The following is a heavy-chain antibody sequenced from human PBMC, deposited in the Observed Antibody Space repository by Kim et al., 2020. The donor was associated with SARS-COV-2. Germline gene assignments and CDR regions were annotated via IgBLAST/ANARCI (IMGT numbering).Heavy chain of an antibody. Sequence: VSVKSRITINPDTSKNQISLHLNSVTPEDTAVYYCARASSSWYVGWFDPWGQGTLVTVSS. CDR3: ARASSSWYVGWFDP. V-gene: IGHV6-1*01. D-gene: IGHD6-13*01. J-gene: IGHJ5*02.